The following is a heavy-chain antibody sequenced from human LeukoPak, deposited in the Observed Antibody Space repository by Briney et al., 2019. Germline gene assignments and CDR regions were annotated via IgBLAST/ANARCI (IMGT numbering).Heavy chain of an antibody. Sequence: PGGSLRLSCTVSGFTVSSNSMSWVRQAPGKGLEWVSYISRSGDTIHYADSVKGRFTISRDNAKNSLYLQINSLRAEDTAVYYCARDRGITLLRGDYWGQGTLVTVSS. CDR1: GFTVSSNS. J-gene: IGHJ4*02. CDR2: ISRSGDTI. CDR3: ARDRGITLLRGDY. V-gene: IGHV3-48*04. D-gene: IGHD3-10*01.